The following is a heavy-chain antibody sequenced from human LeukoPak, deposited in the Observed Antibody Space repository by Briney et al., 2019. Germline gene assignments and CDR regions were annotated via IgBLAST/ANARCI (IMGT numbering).Heavy chain of an antibody. D-gene: IGHD1-26*01. CDR1: NGAVTNYY. Sequence: SETLSLTCSVSNGAVTNYYWTWSRQPPGQGLGWIGNFLYSGTTTYRASLDSRLIISVDNSKNTVSLRLFSVTAADTAVYYCATLVYSGSRYHFDTWGQGTLVTVSS. CDR3: ATLVYSGSRYHFDT. CDR2: FLYSGTT. J-gene: IGHJ4*02. V-gene: IGHV4-59*02.